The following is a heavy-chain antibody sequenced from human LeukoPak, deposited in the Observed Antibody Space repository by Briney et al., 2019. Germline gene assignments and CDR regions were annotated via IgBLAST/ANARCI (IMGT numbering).Heavy chain of an antibody. D-gene: IGHD3-16*01. Sequence: GGSLRLSCAASGFTVSSNHMSWVRQAPGKGLEWVSVIYSGGSTYYADSVKGRFTISRDNSKNTLCLQMNSLRAEDTAVYYCARRGGRGGPWYFDLWGRGTLVTVSS. J-gene: IGHJ2*01. CDR2: IYSGGST. V-gene: IGHV3-53*01. CDR3: ARRGGRGGPWYFDL. CDR1: GFTVSSNH.